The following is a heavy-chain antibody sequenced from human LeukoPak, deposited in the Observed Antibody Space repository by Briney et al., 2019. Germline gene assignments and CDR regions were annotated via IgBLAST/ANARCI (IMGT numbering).Heavy chain of an antibody. CDR2: INPKSGVT. CDR1: GYTFTDYY. D-gene: IGHD6-19*01. J-gene: IGHJ5*02. CDR3: ARGSTRDSSGWYGPGKWFDP. V-gene: IGHV1-2*02. Sequence: ASVKVSCKASGYTFTDYYMHWVRQAPGQGLEWMGWINPKSGVTNYAQKFQGRVTMTRDTSISTAYMELSRLRSDDTAVYFCARGSTRDSSGWYGPGKWFDPWGQGALVTVSS.